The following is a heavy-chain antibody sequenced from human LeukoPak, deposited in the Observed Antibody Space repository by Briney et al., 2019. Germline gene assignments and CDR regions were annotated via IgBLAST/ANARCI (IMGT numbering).Heavy chain of an antibody. V-gene: IGHV4-39*02. J-gene: IGHJ6*02. Sequence: ASETLSLTCTVSGGSISSSNYFWGWICQPPGKGLEWIGSIYFSGATYYNPSLKSRVTISVDTSKNQFSLQLNSVTPEDTAVYYCARDPDYGDYYYYGMDVWGQGTTVTVSS. CDR3: ARDPDYGDYYYYGMDV. CDR1: GGSISSSNYF. D-gene: IGHD4-17*01. CDR2: IYFSGAT.